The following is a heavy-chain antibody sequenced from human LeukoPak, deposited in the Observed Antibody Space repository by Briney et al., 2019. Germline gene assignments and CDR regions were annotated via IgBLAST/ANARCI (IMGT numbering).Heavy chain of an antibody. CDR2: IRYDGNKK. J-gene: IGHJ5*02. Sequence: PGGSLRLSCAASGFTFSDYGIHWVRQAPGKGLEWVAFIRYDGNKKYYADSVQGRFTVSRDNSKKTLYLQMNSLRAEDTAVYYCAVFWYQLPSSWVAPWGQGSLVTVSS. D-gene: IGHD2-2*01. CDR1: GFTFSDYG. V-gene: IGHV3-30*02. CDR3: AVFWYQLPSSWVAP.